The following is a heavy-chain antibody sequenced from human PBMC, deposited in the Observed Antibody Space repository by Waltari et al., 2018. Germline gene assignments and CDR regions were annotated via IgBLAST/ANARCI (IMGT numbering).Heavy chain of an antibody. D-gene: IGHD6-13*01. V-gene: IGHV3-30*03. CDR2: ISYDGINK. J-gene: IGHJ3*02. Sequence: QVQLVESGGGVVQPGRSLRLSCSASGFTFSSYGMHWVRQAPGQGLEWVAVISYDGINKYYADSVKGRFTISRDNSKNTLYLQMNSLRAEDTAVYYCASCSSSWYRPWPCDAFDIWGQGTMVTVSS. CDR1: GFTFSSYG. CDR3: ASCSSSWYRPWPCDAFDI.